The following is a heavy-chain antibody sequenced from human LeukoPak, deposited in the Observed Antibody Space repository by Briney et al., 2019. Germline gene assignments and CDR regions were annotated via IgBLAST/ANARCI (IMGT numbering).Heavy chain of an antibody. J-gene: IGHJ4*02. D-gene: IGHD7-27*01. Sequence: SETLSLTCTVSGGSISSGTFYWSWIRQPAGKGLEWIGRIYSSGSTNYNPSLKSRVTISVDTSKNQFSLKLSSVTAADTAVYYCATRKLGNDYWGQGTLVTVSS. CDR1: GGSISSGTFY. CDR3: ATRKLGNDY. CDR2: IYSSGST. V-gene: IGHV4-61*02.